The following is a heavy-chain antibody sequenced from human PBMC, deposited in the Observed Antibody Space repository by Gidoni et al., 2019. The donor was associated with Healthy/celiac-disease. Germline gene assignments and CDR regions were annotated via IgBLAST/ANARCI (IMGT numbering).Heavy chain of an antibody. D-gene: IGHD3-22*01. V-gene: IGHV3-15*01. CDR1: GFTFSNAW. Sequence: EVQLVESGGGLVKPGGSLRLSCAASGFTFSNAWMSCVRQSPGKGLEWVGRIKSKTDGGTTDYASPVKGRFTISRDDSKNTLDLQMNSLKTEDTAVYYCTTFYITMIVVVTPTQDAFDIWGQGTMVTVSS. CDR3: TTFYITMIVVVTPTQDAFDI. CDR2: IKSKTDGGTT. J-gene: IGHJ3*02.